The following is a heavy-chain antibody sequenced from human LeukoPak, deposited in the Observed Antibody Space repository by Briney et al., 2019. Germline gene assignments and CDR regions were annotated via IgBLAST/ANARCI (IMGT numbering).Heavy chain of an antibody. J-gene: IGHJ6*03. CDR2: IYYSGST. CDR3: ARHSDSSGLGSLYYYYMDV. V-gene: IGHV4-39*01. Sequence: SETLSLTCTVSGGSISSSSYYWGWLRQPPGKGLEWIGSIYYSGSTYYNPSLKSRVTISVDTSKNQFSLKLSSVTAADTAVYYCARHSDSSGLGSLYYYYMDVWGKGTTVTVSS. D-gene: IGHD3-22*01. CDR1: GGSISSSSYY.